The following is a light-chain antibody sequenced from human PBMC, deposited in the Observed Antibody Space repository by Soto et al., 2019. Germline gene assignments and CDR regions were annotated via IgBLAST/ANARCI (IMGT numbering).Light chain of an antibody. Sequence: DIVRTQSPATLSVSPRERATLSCRASQSLSSDFAWYQQKPGQAPRLLMFGASTRATGVPDRFNGSGSGTEFSLTVSSLQSEDFGVYFCEHYSNGPPKFTFAQGTRQEIK. CDR2: GAS. CDR3: EHYSNGPPKFT. V-gene: IGKV3-15*01. J-gene: IGKJ2*01. CDR1: QSLSSD.